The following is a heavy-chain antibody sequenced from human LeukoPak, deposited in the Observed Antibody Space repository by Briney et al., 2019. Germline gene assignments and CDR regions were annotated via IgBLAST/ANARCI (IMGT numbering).Heavy chain of an antibody. V-gene: IGHV4-39*01. CDR3: ARQSNYDFWSGYSAFDAFDI. Sequence: PSETLSLTCTVSGGSISSSSYYWGWIRQPPGKGLEWIGSIYYSGSTYYNPSLKSRVTISVDTSKNQFSLKLGSVTAADTAVYYCARQSNYDFWSGYSAFDAFDIWGQGTMVTVSS. D-gene: IGHD3-3*01. CDR2: IYYSGST. CDR1: GGSISSSSYY. J-gene: IGHJ3*02.